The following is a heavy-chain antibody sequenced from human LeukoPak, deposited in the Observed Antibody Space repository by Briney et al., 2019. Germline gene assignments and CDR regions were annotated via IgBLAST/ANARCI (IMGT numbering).Heavy chain of an antibody. V-gene: IGHV3-74*01. J-gene: IGHJ4*02. Sequence: PGGSLRLSCAASGFTLSNYWMHWVRQAPGKGLVWVSRINTDGSSTTYADSVKGRFTISRDNAKNTLYLQMNSLSAEDTAVYYCQGGYGAWYRIAYWGKGTLVTVSS. CDR2: INTDGSST. CDR1: GFTLSNYW. CDR3: QGGYGAWYRIAY. D-gene: IGHD6-13*01.